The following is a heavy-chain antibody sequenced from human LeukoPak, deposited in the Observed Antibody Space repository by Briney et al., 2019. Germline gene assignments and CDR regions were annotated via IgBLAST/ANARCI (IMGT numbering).Heavy chain of an antibody. CDR3: ARHVPSVEMATIYLDY. J-gene: IGHJ4*02. Sequence: GESLKISCEGSGYSFTSYWIGWVRQMPGKGLEWMGIIYPGDSDTRYSPSFQGQVTISADKSISTAYLQWSSLKASDTAMYYCARHVPSVEMATIYLDYRGQGTLVTVSS. CDR2: IYPGDSDT. D-gene: IGHD5-24*01. V-gene: IGHV5-51*01. CDR1: GYSFTSYW.